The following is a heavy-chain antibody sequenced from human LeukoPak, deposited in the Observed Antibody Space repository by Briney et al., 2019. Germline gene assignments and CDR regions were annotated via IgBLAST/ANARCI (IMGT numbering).Heavy chain of an antibody. V-gene: IGHV3-69-1*02. CDR2: IGSDNKP. CDR1: GFTFSAYA. D-gene: IGHD4-17*01. J-gene: IGHJ4*02. Sequence: GGSLRLSCEASGFTFSAYAMTWVRQAPGKGLEWVSSIGSDNKPHYSESVKGRFTISRDNAKNSLYLHMNSLRAEDTAVYYCARIMTTVTTLDYWGQGTPVTVSS. CDR3: ARIMTTVTTLDY.